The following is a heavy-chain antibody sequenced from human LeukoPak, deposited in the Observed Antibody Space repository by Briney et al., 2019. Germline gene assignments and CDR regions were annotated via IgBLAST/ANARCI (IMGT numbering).Heavy chain of an antibody. CDR1: GFTFSSYA. CDR3: ARDSGDGDYTPDMDL. D-gene: IGHD2-21*02. Sequence: GGSLRLSCAASGFTFSSYAMGWVRQAPGRGLEWVSVLYRDGSTYYADSVKGRFTISRDNSKNTLYLQMNSLRVEDTAVYYCARDSGDGDYTPDMDLWGKGTTVTVSS. J-gene: IGHJ6*03. V-gene: IGHV3-23*03. CDR2: LYRDGST.